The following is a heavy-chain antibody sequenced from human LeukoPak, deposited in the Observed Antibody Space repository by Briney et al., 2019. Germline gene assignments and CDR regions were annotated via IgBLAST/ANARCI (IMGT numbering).Heavy chain of an antibody. V-gene: IGHV1-18*01. J-gene: IGHJ4*02. Sequence: GASVKVSCKASGYTFTSYGTSWGRQAPGQGLEWMGWISAYNGNTNSAQTLQGRVTMTTDTSTSTAYMELRSLRSDDTAVYYCARAGNLGYCTGGVCYNLDYWGQGTLVTVSS. CDR1: GYTFTSYG. CDR2: ISAYNGNT. D-gene: IGHD2-8*02. CDR3: ARAGNLGYCTGGVCYNLDY.